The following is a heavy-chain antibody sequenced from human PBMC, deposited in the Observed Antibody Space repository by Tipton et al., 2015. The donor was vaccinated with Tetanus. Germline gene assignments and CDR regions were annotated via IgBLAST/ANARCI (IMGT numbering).Heavy chain of an antibody. D-gene: IGHD3-22*01. Sequence: SLRLSCAASGFTFSSYRMNWVRQAPGMGLEWISFISGSSGDIYYADSVKGRFTISRDNAKNSLYLQMDSLRAEDTALYYCARTLYDSAGYYYKRAFDIWGQGTMVTVSS. CDR2: ISGSSGDI. V-gene: IGHV3-21*01. CDR1: GFTFSSYR. CDR3: ARTLYDSAGYYYKRAFDI. J-gene: IGHJ3*02.